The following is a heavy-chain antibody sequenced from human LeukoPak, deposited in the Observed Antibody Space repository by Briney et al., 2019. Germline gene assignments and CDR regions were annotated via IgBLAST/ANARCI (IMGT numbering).Heavy chain of an antibody. J-gene: IGHJ4*02. Sequence: GESLKISAQGSGYSFATYLIAGVRQMPGKGLEWGGIIFPSDSDTRYSPSFEGQVTVSADKSISTAYVQWSSLKTSDTAIYYCARLSARPSYGTTYFDNWGPGTLVTVSS. CDR1: GYSFATYL. V-gene: IGHV5-51*01. CDR2: IFPSDSDT. CDR3: ARLSARPSYGTTYFDN. D-gene: IGHD1-1*01.